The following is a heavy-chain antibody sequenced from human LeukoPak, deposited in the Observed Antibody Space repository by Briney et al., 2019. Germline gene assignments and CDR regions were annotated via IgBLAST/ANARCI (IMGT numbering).Heavy chain of an antibody. J-gene: IGHJ3*01. D-gene: IGHD3-22*01. CDR1: GFTFSSYW. V-gene: IGHV3-74*01. Sequence: PGGSLRLSCAASGFTFSSYWMHWVRQAPGKGLVWVSRINSDGSSTSYADSVKGRFTISRDNAKNTLYLQMNRLRAEDTAVYYCSRGGAAYYYDSSGTSWGQGTMVTVSS. CDR2: INSDGSST. CDR3: SRGGAAYYYDSSGTS.